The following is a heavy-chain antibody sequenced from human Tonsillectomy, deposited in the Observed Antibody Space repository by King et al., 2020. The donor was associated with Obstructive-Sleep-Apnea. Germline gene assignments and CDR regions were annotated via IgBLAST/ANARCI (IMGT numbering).Heavy chain of an antibody. Sequence: EVQLVESGGGLVKPGGSLRLSCAASGFTFSSYSMNWVRQAPGEGLEWVSSISSSSSFIYYADSLKGRFTISRDNAKNSLYLQMNSLRAEDTAVYYCARGGITGTYNWFDPWGQGTLVTVSS. J-gene: IGHJ5*02. V-gene: IGHV3-21*01. CDR1: GFTFSSYS. CDR3: ARGGITGTYNWFDP. D-gene: IGHD1-20*01. CDR2: ISSSSSFI.